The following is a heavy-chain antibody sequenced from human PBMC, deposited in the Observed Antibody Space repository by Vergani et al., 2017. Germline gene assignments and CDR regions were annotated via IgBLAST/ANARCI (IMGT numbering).Heavy chain of an antibody. CDR2: ISSNGGST. Sequence: EVQLVKSGGGLVQPGGSLRLSCAASGFTFSSYAMHWVRQAPGKGLEYVSAISSNGGSTYYANSVKGRFTISRDNSKNTLYLQMGSLRAEDMAVYYCARVKAAAGRAFDYWGQGTLVTVSS. V-gene: IGHV3-64*01. D-gene: IGHD6-13*01. J-gene: IGHJ4*02. CDR1: GFTFSSYA. CDR3: ARVKAAAGRAFDY.